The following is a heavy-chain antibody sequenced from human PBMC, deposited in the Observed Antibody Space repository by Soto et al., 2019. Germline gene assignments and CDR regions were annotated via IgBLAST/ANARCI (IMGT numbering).Heavy chain of an antibody. D-gene: IGHD1-1*01. V-gene: IGHV3-49*03. CDR1: GFIFGDYA. CDR2: IRSKAYGETT. CDR3: TRYTYTRRYSYFGMDV. J-gene: IGHJ6*02. Sequence: GGSLRLSCASSGFIFGDYAISWSRQAPGKGLEWVGVIRSKAYGETTDYAASVKGRFTIFRDDSKSIAYLQLNSPQSDDTGVYYCTRYTYTRRYSYFGMDVWGRGTTVTVSS.